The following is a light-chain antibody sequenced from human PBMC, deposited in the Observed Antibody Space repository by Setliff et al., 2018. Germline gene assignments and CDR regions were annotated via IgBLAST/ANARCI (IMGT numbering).Light chain of an antibody. V-gene: IGLV3-21*03. CDR3: QVWDPASDHRV. J-gene: IGLJ1*01. Sequence: SYELTQPPSESVAPGKTARITCGGHNIGDKSVHRYQQKPGQAPVLVVYDDSDRPSGIPGRFSGSNSGNTATLTISRVEAGDEADYYCQVWDPASDHRVFGTGTKVTVL. CDR2: DDS. CDR1: NIGDKS.